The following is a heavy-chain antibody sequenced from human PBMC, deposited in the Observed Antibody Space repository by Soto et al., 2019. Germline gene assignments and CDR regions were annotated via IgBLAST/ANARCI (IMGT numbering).Heavy chain of an antibody. V-gene: IGHV4-34*01. Sequence: PSETLSLTCAVYGGSFSGYYWSWIRQPPGKGLEWIGEINHSGSTNYNPSLKSRVTISVDTSKNQFSLKLSSVTAADTAVYYCARERGPTIYNFDYWGQGTLVTVSS. CDR2: INHSGST. D-gene: IGHD3-3*01. CDR1: GGSFSGYY. J-gene: IGHJ4*02. CDR3: ARERGPTIYNFDY.